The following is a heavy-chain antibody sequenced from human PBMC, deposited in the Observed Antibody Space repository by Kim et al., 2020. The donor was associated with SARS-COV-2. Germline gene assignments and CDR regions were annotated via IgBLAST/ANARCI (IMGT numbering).Heavy chain of an antibody. CDR1: RFTFDDYG. Sequence: GGSLRLSCAASRFTFDDYGMSWVRQAPGKGLEWVSGINWNGGSTGYADSVKGRFTISRDNAKNSLYLQMNSLRAEDTALYHCARVRSRRLYYYYYGMDVWGQGTTVTVSS. D-gene: IGHD6-13*01. CDR3: ARVRSRRLYYYYYGMDV. J-gene: IGHJ6*02. CDR2: INWNGGST. V-gene: IGHV3-20*01.